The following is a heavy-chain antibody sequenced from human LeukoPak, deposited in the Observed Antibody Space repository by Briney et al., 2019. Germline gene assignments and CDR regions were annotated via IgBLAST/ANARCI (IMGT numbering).Heavy chain of an antibody. D-gene: IGHD6-19*01. V-gene: IGHV3-30*04. CDR2: ISYDGSNK. CDR1: GFTFSSYA. J-gene: IGHJ4*02. CDR3: ARGVAVY. Sequence: GRSLRLSCAASGFTFSSYAMHWVRQAPGKGLEWVAVISYDGSNKYYADSVKGRFTISRDNSKSTLYLQMNSLRAEDTAVYYCARGVAVYWGQGTLVTVSS.